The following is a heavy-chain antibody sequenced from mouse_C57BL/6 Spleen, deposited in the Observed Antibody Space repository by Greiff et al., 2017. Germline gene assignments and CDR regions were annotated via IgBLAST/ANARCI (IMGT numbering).Heavy chain of an antibody. CDR2: IDPSDSYT. Sequence: QVQLQQPGAELVMPGASVKLSCKASGYTFTSYWMPWVKQRPGQGLEWIGEIDPSDSYTNYNQKFKGKSTLTVDKSSSTAYMQLSSLTSEDAEVYYGARAADYDRYCDVWGTGTTVTVSA. D-gene: IGHD2-4*01. CDR3: ARAADYDRYCDV. J-gene: IGHJ1*03. CDR1: GYTFTSYW. V-gene: IGHV1-69*01.